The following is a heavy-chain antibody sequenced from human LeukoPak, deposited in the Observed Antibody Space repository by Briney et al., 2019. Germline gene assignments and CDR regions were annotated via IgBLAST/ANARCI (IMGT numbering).Heavy chain of an antibody. V-gene: IGHV4-34*01. J-gene: IGHJ4*02. CDR3: ARSVEMATIFVPDRNPQPYYFDY. Sequence: SETLSLTCAVYGGSFSGYYWSWIRQPPGKGLEWIGEINHSGSTNYNPSLKSRVTISVDTSKNQFSLKLSSVTAADTAVYYCARSVEMATIFVPDRNPQPYYFDYWGQGTLVTVSS. CDR2: INHSGST. CDR1: GGSFSGYY. D-gene: IGHD5-24*01.